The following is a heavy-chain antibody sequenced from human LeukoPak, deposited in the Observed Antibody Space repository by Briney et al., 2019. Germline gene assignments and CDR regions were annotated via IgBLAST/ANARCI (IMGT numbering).Heavy chain of an antibody. CDR2: IYYSGTT. V-gene: IGHV4-59*08. CDR3: ARHAGGRRWPRPEDAFDI. D-gene: IGHD4-23*01. CDR1: GGSISSYY. J-gene: IGHJ3*02. Sequence: SETLSLTCTVSGGSISSYYWSWIRQPPGKGLEWIGYIYYSGTTNYNPSLKSRVTISVDTSKNQFSLKLSSVTAADTAVYYCARHAGGRRWPRPEDAFDIWGKGTMVTVSS.